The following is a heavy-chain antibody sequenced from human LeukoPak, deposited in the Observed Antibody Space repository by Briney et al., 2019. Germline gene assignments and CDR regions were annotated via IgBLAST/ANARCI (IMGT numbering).Heavy chain of an antibody. CDR3: ARTSYTYYYDSSGHIYYFDY. D-gene: IGHD3-22*01. J-gene: IGHJ4*02. CDR1: GYTFTSYG. V-gene: IGHV1-18*01. CDR2: ISPDNGYT. Sequence: ASVKVTFKASGYTFTSYGSSWVRQAPGQELEWMGWISPDNGYTNYARKLQGRVTMTTDTSTSTAYMDLKSLRSDDTAVYYCARTSYTYYYDSSGHIYYFDYWGQGNLVTVSS.